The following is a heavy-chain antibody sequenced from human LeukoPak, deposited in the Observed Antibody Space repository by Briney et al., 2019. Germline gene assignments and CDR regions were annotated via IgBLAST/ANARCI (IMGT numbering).Heavy chain of an antibody. CDR2: IIPNFGTA. V-gene: IGHV1-69*05. J-gene: IGHJ6*02. CDR1: GCTFSIYA. CDR3: ERATYYDILTGYYPPYSYGGMDV. D-gene: IGHD3-9*01. Sequence: SVNVSFKASGCTFSIYAINWVRQPPGQGLEWMGGIIPNFGTANYSHNFQDRVTITTDESTSTDYMELSSLRSEDTAVYYCERATYYDILTGYYPPYSYGGMDVWGQGTTVTVSS.